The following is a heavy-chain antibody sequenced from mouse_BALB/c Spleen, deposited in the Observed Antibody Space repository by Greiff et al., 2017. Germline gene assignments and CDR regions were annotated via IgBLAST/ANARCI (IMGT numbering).Heavy chain of an antibody. CDR2: IWAGGST. Sequence: VMLVESGPGLVAPSQSLSITCTVSGFSLTSYGVHWVRQPPGKGLEWLGVIWAGGSTNYNSALMSRMSISKDNSKSQVFLKMNSLQTDDTAMYYCARNGLRLPFAYWGQGTLVTVSA. J-gene: IGHJ3*01. CDR3: ARNGLRLPFAY. V-gene: IGHV2-9*02. D-gene: IGHD1-2*01. CDR1: GFSLTSYG.